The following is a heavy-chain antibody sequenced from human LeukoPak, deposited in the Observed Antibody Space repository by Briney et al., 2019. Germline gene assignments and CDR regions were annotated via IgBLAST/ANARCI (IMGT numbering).Heavy chain of an antibody. CDR1: GFTFSNYW. CDR3: ARGIAIIPAGVADC. J-gene: IGHJ4*02. Sequence: GGSLRLSCAASGFTFSNYWMLWVRQAPGKGLVWVSRINTDGRSTTHADSVKGRFTISRDNAKNTLYLLMNSLRAEDTAVYYCARGIAIIPAGVADCWGQGTLVTVSS. CDR2: INTDGRST. V-gene: IGHV3-74*03. D-gene: IGHD2-2*01.